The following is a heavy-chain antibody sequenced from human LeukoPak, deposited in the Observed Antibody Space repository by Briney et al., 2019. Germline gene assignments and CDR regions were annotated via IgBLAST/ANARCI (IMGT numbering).Heavy chain of an antibody. J-gene: IGHJ4*02. Sequence: GGSLRLSCAASGFTFSSYAMSWVRQAPGKGLEWVSAISGSGGSTYYADSVKGRFTISRDNSKNTLYLQMNSLRAEDTAVYYCGKDKYVDTAMRAFDYWGQGTLVTVSS. V-gene: IGHV3-23*01. CDR1: GFTFSSYA. CDR2: ISGSGGST. CDR3: GKDKYVDTAMRAFDY. D-gene: IGHD5-18*01.